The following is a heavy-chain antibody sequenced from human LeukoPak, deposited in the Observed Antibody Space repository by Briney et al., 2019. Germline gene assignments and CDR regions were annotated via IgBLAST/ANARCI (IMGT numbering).Heavy chain of an antibody. Sequence: SETLSLTCTVSGGSISSYYWSWIRQPAGKGLEWIGRIYTSGSTNYNPSLKSRVTMSVDTSKNQFSLKLSSVTAADTAVYYCARDSSPSMVGLMIDAFDIWGQGTMFTVSS. CDR2: IYTSGST. CDR1: GGSISSYY. V-gene: IGHV4-4*07. D-gene: IGHD3-10*01. J-gene: IGHJ3*02. CDR3: ARDSSPSMVGLMIDAFDI.